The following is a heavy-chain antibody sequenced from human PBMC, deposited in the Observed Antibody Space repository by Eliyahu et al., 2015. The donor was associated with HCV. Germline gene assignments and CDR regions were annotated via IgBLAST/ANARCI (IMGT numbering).Heavy chain of an antibody. D-gene: IGHD6-6*01. CDR2: IWFDGKNE. J-gene: IGHJ3*01. CDR3: ARDSLVSDAFDL. V-gene: IGHV3-33*01. Sequence: MNWVRQAPGKGLEWVAIIWFDGKNENYADSVKGRFTVSRDNAKNTLYLQMDSLRVDDTALFYCARDSLVSDAFDLWGQGTVVTVSS.